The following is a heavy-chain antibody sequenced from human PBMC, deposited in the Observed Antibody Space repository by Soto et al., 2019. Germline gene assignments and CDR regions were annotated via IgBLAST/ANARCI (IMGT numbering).Heavy chain of an antibody. CDR2: ISYDGSNK. Sequence: PGGSLRLSCAASGFTFSSYAMHWVRQAPGKGLEWVAVISYDGSNKYYADSVKGRFTISRDNSKNTLYLQMNSLRAEDTAVYYCARGTVSHYGMDVWGQGTTVTVSS. CDR1: GFTFSSYA. J-gene: IGHJ6*02. V-gene: IGHV3-30-3*01. D-gene: IGHD4-4*01. CDR3: ARGTVSHYGMDV.